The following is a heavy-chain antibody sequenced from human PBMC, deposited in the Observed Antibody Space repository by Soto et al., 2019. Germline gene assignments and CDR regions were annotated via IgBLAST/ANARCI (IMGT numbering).Heavy chain of an antibody. J-gene: IGHJ4*02. V-gene: IGHV4-30-4*01. D-gene: IGHD4-17*01. Sequence: PSETLSLTCTFSGGSISSGDYYLSWIRQPPGKGLEWIGYIYYSGSTYYNPSLKSRVTISVDTSKNQFSLKLSSVTAADTAVYYCAREEVTVTTNPFDYWGQGTLVTVSS. CDR3: AREEVTVTTNPFDY. CDR2: IYYSGST. CDR1: GGSISSGDYY.